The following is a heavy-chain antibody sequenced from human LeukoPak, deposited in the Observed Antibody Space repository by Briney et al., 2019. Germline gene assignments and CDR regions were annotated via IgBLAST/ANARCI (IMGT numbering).Heavy chain of an antibody. CDR3: ARAAATGYSSSWFNLDY. CDR2: IYYSGST. D-gene: IGHD6-13*01. V-gene: IGHV4-59*01. J-gene: IGHJ4*02. CDR1: GGSISSYY. Sequence: SETLSLTCTVSGGSISSYYWSWIRQPPGKGLEWIGYIYYSGSTNYNPSLKSRVTISVDTSKNQFSLKLSSVTAADTAVYYCARAAATGYSSSWFNLDYWGQGTLVTVSP.